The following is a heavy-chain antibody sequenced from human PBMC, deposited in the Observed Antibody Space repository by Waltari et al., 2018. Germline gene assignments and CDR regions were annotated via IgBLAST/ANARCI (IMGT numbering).Heavy chain of an antibody. J-gene: IGHJ5*02. Sequence: QVQLVQSGAEVKKPGSSVKVSCKASGGTFSSYAISWVRQAPGQWLEWMGGIIPIFGTANYAQKFQGRVTITTDESTSTAYMELSSLRSEDTAVYYCARERKLLYWSPGWFDPWGQGTLVTVSS. CDR3: ARERKLLYWSPGWFDP. V-gene: IGHV1-69*05. CDR2: IIPIFGTA. CDR1: GGTFSSYA. D-gene: IGHD2-8*02.